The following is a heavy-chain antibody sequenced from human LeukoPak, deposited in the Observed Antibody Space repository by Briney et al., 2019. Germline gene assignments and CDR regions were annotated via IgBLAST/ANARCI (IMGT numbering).Heavy chain of an antibody. Sequence: ASVKVSCKASGYTFTSYDISWVRQATGQGLEWMGWMNPNSGNTGYAQKFQGRVTMTRNTSISTAYMELSSLRSEDTAVYYCATIFWSGYLYAFDIWGQGTMVTVSS. CDR2: MNPNSGNT. CDR3: ATIFWSGYLYAFDI. V-gene: IGHV1-8*01. J-gene: IGHJ3*02. D-gene: IGHD3-3*01. CDR1: GYTFTSYD.